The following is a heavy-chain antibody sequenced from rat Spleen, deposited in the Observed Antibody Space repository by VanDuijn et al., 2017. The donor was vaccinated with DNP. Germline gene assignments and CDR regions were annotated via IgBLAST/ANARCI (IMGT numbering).Heavy chain of an antibody. Sequence: EVQLVESGGGLVQPGRSLKLSCTASGFTFSDFNMAWVRQAPKKGLEWVANIIYDGSRAYYRDSVKGRFTISRDNAKSTLYLQMDSLRSEDTATYYCTTEAGDYWGQGVMVTVSS. CDR1: GFTFSDFN. J-gene: IGHJ2*01. V-gene: IGHV5S10*01. CDR3: TTEAGDY. CDR2: IIYDGSRA.